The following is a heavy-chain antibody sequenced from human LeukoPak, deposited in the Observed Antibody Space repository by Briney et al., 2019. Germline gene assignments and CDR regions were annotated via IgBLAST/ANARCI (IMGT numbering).Heavy chain of an antibody. J-gene: IGHJ4*02. V-gene: IGHV4-59*01. D-gene: IGHD1-26*01. CDR1: GGSISGYY. Sequence: NPSETPSLTCTVSGGSISGYYWSWIRQPPGKGLEWIGYIFYSGSTNYNPSLKSRVTISVDTSKNQFSLKLSSVTAADTAVYYCARGEWDLLFDFWGQGTLVTVSS. CDR3: ARGEWDLLFDF. CDR2: IFYSGST.